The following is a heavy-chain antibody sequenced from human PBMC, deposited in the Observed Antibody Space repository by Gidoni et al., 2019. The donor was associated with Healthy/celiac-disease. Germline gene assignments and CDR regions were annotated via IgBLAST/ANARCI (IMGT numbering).Heavy chain of an antibody. Sequence: QVQLVESGGGVVQPGRSLRLSCAASGFHFRSYAMHWVRQAPGKGLEWVAVISYDGSNKHYADSVKGRFTISRDNSKNTLYLQMNSLRAEDTAVYYCARDPVLNYYGSGSYNWFDPWGQGTLVTVSS. D-gene: IGHD3-10*01. J-gene: IGHJ5*02. CDR1: GFHFRSYA. CDR3: ARDPVLNYYGSGSYNWFDP. V-gene: IGHV3-30-3*01. CDR2: ISYDGSNK.